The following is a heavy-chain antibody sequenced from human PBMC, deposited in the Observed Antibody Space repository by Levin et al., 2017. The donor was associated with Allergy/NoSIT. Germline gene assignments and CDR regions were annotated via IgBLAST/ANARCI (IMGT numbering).Heavy chain of an antibody. V-gene: IGHV4-59*01. CDR2: INYSGST. Sequence: SETLSLTCTVSGGSISSYYWSWIRQPPGKGLEWIGYINYSGSTNYNPSLKSRVTISVDTSKNQFSLKLSSVTAADTAVYYCARGVGATTFFDYWGQGTLVTVSS. J-gene: IGHJ4*02. CDR1: GGSISSYY. D-gene: IGHD1-26*01. CDR3: ARGVGATTFFDY.